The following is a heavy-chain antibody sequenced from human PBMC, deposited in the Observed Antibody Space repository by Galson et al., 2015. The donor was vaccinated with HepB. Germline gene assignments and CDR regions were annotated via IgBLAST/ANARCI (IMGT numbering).Heavy chain of an antibody. D-gene: IGHD2-21*01. CDR3: ARRDVVFPFDI. CDR1: GVSISDDTYY. V-gene: IGHV4-39*01. J-gene: IGHJ3*02. Sequence: ETLSLTCTVSGVSISDDTYYWGWIRQTPGMGLEWIGSLFDSAKTYYSPSLESRVSISVDTSKNQFSLNLTSVTAADTAVYYCARRDVVFPFDIWGQGTIVTVSA. CDR2: LFDSAKT.